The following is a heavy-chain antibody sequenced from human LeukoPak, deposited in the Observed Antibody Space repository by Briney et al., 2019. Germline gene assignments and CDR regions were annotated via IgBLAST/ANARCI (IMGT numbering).Heavy chain of an antibody. CDR2: IYSGGST. D-gene: IGHD2-21*02. V-gene: IGHV3-53*04. Sequence: GSLRLSCAASGFTVSSNYMSWVRQAPGKGLEWVSVIYSGGSTYYADSVKGRFTFSRHNSKNTLYLQMNSLRAEDTAVYYCARGGCGGDCYGYYYYGMDVWGQGTTVTVSS. CDR1: GFTVSSNY. CDR3: ARGGCGGDCYGYYYYGMDV. J-gene: IGHJ6*02.